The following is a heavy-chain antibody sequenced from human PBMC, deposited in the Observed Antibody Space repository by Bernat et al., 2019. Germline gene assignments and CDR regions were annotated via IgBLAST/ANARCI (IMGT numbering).Heavy chain of an antibody. CDR1: GGSISSYY. CDR2: IYYSGST. CDR3: ARAKGSSWGYYYYYYGMDV. D-gene: IGHD6-13*01. Sequence: QLQLQESGPGLVKPSETLSLTCTVSGGSISSYYWSWIRQPPGKGLEWIGYIYYSGSTNYNPSLKSRVTISVDTSKNQFSLKLSSVTAADTAVYYCARAKGSSWGYYYYYYGMDVWGQGTTVTVSS. J-gene: IGHJ6*02. V-gene: IGHV4-59*01.